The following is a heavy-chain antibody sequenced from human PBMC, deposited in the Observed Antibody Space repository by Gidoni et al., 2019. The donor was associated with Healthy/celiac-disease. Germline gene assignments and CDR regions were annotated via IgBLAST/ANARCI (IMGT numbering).Heavy chain of an antibody. CDR3: ARVQPNYYDSSGYRGGFDY. Sequence: QVQLQESGQGLVKPSKTLSLTCTVPGDYISSGGYYWSWIRQHPGKGLAWIGYIYYSGSTYYNPSLKSRVTISVDTSKNQFSLKLSSVTAADTAVYYCARVQPNYYDSSGYRGGFDYWGQGTLVTVSS. D-gene: IGHD3-22*01. V-gene: IGHV4-31*03. CDR2: IYYSGST. CDR1: GDYISSGGYY. J-gene: IGHJ4*02.